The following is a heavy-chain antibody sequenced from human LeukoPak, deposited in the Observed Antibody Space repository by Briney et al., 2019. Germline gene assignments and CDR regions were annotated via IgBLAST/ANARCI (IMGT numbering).Heavy chain of an antibody. CDR2: IRSKANSYAT. CDR3: TRMSSRYYPVDY. D-gene: IGHD1-26*01. J-gene: IGHJ4*02. CDR1: GFTFSGSA. V-gene: IGHV3-73*01. Sequence: GGSLRLSCAASGFTFSGSAMHWVRQASGKGLEWVGRIRSKANSYATAYAASVKGRFTISRDDSKNTAYLQMNGLKTEDTAVYYCTRMSSRYYPVDYWGQGTLVTVSS.